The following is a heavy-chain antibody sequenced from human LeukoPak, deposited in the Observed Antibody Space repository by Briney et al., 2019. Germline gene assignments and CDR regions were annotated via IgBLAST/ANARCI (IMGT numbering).Heavy chain of an antibody. CDR1: GFSFSNAW. D-gene: IGHD6-19*01. V-gene: IGHV3-15*01. CDR2: IKSKNDGGTA. CDR3: TRENRHSSGWYGAFDI. J-gene: IGHJ3*02. Sequence: GGSLRLSCAASGFSFSNAWMDWVRRAPGKGLEWVGRIKSKNDGGTAQYAAPVKGRFTISRDDSRNTLYLQMNSLKTEDTAVYYCTRENRHSSGWYGAFDIWGQGTMVTVSS.